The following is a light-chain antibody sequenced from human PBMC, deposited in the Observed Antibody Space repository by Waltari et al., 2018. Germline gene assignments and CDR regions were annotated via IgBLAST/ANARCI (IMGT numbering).Light chain of an antibody. Sequence: QSVLTQPPSVSGDPGQRVAVSCAGSNSKIGGYSVNWYQQFPGTAPKLLIYDNNKRPSGISDRFSGSKSGTSASLTITGLQSGDEADYYCGVWDGSLTTMLFGGGTRLTV. CDR1: NSKIGGYS. CDR3: GVWDGSLTTML. V-gene: IGLV1-51*01. CDR2: DNN. J-gene: IGLJ7*01.